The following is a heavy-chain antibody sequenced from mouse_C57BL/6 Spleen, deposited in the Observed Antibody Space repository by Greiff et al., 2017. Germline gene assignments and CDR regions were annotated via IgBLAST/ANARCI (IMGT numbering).Heavy chain of an antibody. CDR2: IWSGGST. J-gene: IGHJ2*01. Sequence: VQLVESGPGLVQPSQSLSITCTVSGFSLTSYGVHWVRQSPGKGLEWLGVIWSGGSTDYNAAFISRLSISKDNSKSQVFFKMNSLQADDTTIYYCARFTMVKEYYFDDWGKGTTLTVSS. D-gene: IGHD2-2*01. CDR3: ARFTMVKEYYFDD. V-gene: IGHV2-2*01. CDR1: GFSLTSYG.